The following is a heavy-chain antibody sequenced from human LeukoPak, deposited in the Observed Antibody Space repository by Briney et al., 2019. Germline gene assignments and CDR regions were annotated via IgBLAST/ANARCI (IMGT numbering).Heavy chain of an antibody. CDR3: ARDPVRSYYDFWSGSRPTMAV. Sequence: ASVKVSCKASGYTFTSYYMHWVRQAPGQGLEWMGIINPSGGSPSYAQKFQGRVTMTRDMSTSTVYMELSSLRSEDTAVYYCARDPVRSYYDFWSGSRPTMAVWGKGTTVTVSS. CDR1: GYTFTSYY. D-gene: IGHD3-3*01. J-gene: IGHJ6*03. CDR2: INPSGGSP. V-gene: IGHV1-46*01.